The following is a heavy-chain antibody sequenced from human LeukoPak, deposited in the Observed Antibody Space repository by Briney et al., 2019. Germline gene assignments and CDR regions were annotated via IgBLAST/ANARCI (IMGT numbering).Heavy chain of an antibody. CDR2: ISDYGSNR. CDR1: EFIFSDYA. V-gene: IGHV3-30*04. D-gene: IGHD4-17*01. J-gene: IGHJ3*01. CDR3: ARTHDYGDSRDAFDV. Sequence: PGGSLRLSCAASEFIFSDYAMDWVRQAPGKGLEWVAIISDYGSNRYYADSVRGRFTISRDNSKNTLYLQMNNLRAEDTAVYYCARTHDYGDSRDAFDVRGQGTMVTVSS.